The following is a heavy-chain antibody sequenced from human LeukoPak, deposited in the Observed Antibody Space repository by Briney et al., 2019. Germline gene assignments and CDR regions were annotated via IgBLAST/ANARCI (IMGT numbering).Heavy chain of an antibody. CDR1: GFTFSSYW. J-gene: IGHJ6*03. Sequence: GGSLRLSCAASGFTFSSYWMSWVRQAPGKGLEWVANIKQDGSEKYYVDTVKGRFTISRDNAKNSLYLQMNSLRAEDTAVYYCARMVRGVIITGYYMDVWGKGTTVTISS. CDR2: IKQDGSEK. D-gene: IGHD3-10*01. CDR3: ARMVRGVIITGYYMDV. V-gene: IGHV3-7*01.